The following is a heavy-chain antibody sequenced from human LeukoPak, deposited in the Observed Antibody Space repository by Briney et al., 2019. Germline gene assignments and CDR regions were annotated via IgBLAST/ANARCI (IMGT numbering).Heavy chain of an antibody. Sequence: ASVKVSCNASGYTFTSYGISWVRQAPGQGLEWMGWISAYNGNTNYAQKLQGRVTMTTDTSTSTAYMELRSLRSDDTAVYYCARDGLRFLEWLYPFDYWGQGTLVTVSS. D-gene: IGHD3-3*01. CDR1: GYTFTSYG. J-gene: IGHJ4*02. CDR2: ISAYNGNT. V-gene: IGHV1-18*01. CDR3: ARDGLRFLEWLYPFDY.